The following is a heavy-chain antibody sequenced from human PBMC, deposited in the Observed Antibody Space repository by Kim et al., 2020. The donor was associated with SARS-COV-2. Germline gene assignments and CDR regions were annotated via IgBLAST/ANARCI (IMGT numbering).Heavy chain of an antibody. CDR2: INAGNGNT. D-gene: IGHD6-19*01. J-gene: IGHJ4*02. Sequence: ASVKVSCKASGYTFTSYAMHWVRQAPGQRLEWMGWINAGNGNTKYSQKFQGRVTITRDTSASTAYMELSSLRSEDTAVYYCAMGSGWYNKGGRWGQGTLVTVSS. CDR3: AMGSGWYNKGGR. CDR1: GYTFTSYA. V-gene: IGHV1-3*01.